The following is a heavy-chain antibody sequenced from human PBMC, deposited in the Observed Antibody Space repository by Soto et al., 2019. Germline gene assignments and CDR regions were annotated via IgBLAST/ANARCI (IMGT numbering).Heavy chain of an antibody. J-gene: IGHJ2*01. D-gene: IGHD6-6*01. CDR1: GFTFSSYS. V-gene: IGHV3-48*01. CDR3: ARGRIAAHTGGFHWYFDL. CDR2: ISSSSSTI. Sequence: EVQLVESGGGLVQPGGSLRLSCAASGFTFSSYSMNWVRQAPGKGLEWVSYISSSSSTIYYADSVKGRFTISRDNAKNSLYLQMNSLRAEDTAVYYCARGRIAAHTGGFHWYFDLWGRGTLVTVSS.